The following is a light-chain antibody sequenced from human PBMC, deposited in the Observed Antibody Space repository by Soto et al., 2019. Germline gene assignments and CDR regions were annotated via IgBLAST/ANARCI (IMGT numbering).Light chain of an antibody. J-gene: IGLJ3*02. CDR1: SSDVGGYNY. V-gene: IGLV2-14*04. CDR3: SSYTRRSTWA. CDR2: DVS. Sequence: TSSDVGGYNYVSWYQQHAGKAPKLMICDVSNRPSGISNRFSGSKSGNTASLTISGLHAEDEAAYYCSSYTRRSTWAFVGGTKVTVL.